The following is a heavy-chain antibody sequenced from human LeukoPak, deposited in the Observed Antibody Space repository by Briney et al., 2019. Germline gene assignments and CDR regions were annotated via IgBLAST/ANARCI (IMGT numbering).Heavy chain of an antibody. CDR3: ARGISAADY. Sequence: ASVKVSCKASGYTFTGYYMQWGRQTPGQGLEWMGWINPNSGGTKYAQKFQGRVNMNRDTSISTAYMELSRLRSDDTAVYYCARGISAADYWGQGTLVTVSS. CDR1: GYTFTGYY. D-gene: IGHD6-13*01. J-gene: IGHJ4*02. V-gene: IGHV1-2*02. CDR2: INPNSGGT.